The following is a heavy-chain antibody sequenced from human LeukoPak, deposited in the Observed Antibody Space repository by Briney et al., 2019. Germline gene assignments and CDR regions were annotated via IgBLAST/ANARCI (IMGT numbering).Heavy chain of an antibody. CDR2: IKSKTDGGTT. CDR3: RLDYYDSSGYPLAGYYFDY. V-gene: IGHV3-15*01. CDR1: GFTFSNAW. Sequence: PGGSLRLSCAASGFTFSNAWVTWVRQAPGKGLDWVGRIKSKTDGGTTDYAAPVKGRFTISRDGSKNTLYLQMNSLKTEDTAVYYCRLDYYDSSGYPLAGYYFDYWGQGTLVTVSS. D-gene: IGHD3-22*01. J-gene: IGHJ4*02.